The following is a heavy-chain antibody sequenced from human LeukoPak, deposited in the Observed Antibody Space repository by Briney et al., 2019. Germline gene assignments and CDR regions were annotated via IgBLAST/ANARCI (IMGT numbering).Heavy chain of an antibody. Sequence: GGSLRLSCLTSGFPLSTNAMSWVRQAPGKGLEWVSGISGSGASTYYADSVKGRFTISRDDSRNSLYLQMNSLRGEDTAVYYCAKDVGKWESLHYFDYWGQGTLVTVSS. CDR3: AKDVGKWESLHYFDY. V-gene: IGHV3-23*01. J-gene: IGHJ4*02. CDR2: ISGSGAST. D-gene: IGHD1-26*01. CDR1: GFPLSTNA.